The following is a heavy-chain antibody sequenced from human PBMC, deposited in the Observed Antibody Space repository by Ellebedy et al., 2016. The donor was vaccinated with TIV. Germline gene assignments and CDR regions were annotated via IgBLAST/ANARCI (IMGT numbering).Heavy chain of an antibody. J-gene: IGHJ3*02. CDR1: GLTFSSHA. Sequence: GESLKISCAASGLTFSSHAMSWVRQAPGKGLEWVSAISGSGGSTYYADSVKGRFTISRDTSKNTLYLQMNSLRAEDTAVYYCATKYYYDSSGYQGDAFDIWGQGTMVTVSS. CDR2: ISGSGGST. D-gene: IGHD3-22*01. V-gene: IGHV3-23*01. CDR3: ATKYYYDSSGYQGDAFDI.